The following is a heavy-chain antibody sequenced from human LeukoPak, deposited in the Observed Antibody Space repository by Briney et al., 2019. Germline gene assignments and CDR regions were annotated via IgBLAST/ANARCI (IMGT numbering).Heavy chain of an antibody. J-gene: IGHJ6*02. CDR1: GFTFSSYE. CDR2: ISSGGRAI. V-gene: IGHV3-48*03. Sequence: GGSLRLSCAASGFTFSSYEMNWVRQAPGEGLEWVSYISSGGRAIYYADSVKGRFTISRDNAKNSLYLQMNSLRAEDTAVYYCARELPVGLEVGGMDVWGQGTTVTVSS. CDR3: ARELPVGLEVGGMDV. D-gene: IGHD1-1*01.